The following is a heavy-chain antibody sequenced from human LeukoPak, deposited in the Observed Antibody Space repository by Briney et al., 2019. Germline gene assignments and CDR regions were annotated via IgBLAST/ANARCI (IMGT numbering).Heavy chain of an antibody. CDR2: INHSGST. CDR3: AISSGWYRNWFDP. D-gene: IGHD6-19*01. CDR1: GGSFSGYY. Sequence: SETLSLTCAVYGGSFSGYYWSWIRQPPGKGLEWIGEINHSGSTNYNPSLKSRVTISVDTSKNQFSLKLSSVTAADTAVYYCAISSGWYRNWFDPWGQGTLVTVPS. V-gene: IGHV4-34*01. J-gene: IGHJ5*02.